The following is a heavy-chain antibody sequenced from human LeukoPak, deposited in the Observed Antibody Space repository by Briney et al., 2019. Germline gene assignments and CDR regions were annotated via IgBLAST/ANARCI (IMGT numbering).Heavy chain of an antibody. D-gene: IGHD6-6*01. CDR2: FYLSGST. Sequence: PSETLSLTCTVSGGSFSTYYWTCMRQPPGKGLEWIGYFYLSGSTNYNPSLRSRVSISLDTSKNQFSLRLSSVTPADTAVYYCARRRTRPEAFDIWGQGTKVTVSS. J-gene: IGHJ3*02. CDR1: GGSFSTYY. V-gene: IGHV4-59*01. CDR3: ARRRTRPEAFDI.